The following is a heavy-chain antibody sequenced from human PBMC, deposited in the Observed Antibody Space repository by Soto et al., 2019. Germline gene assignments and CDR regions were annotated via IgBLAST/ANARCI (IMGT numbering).Heavy chain of an antibody. V-gene: IGHV1-18*04. Sequence: GASVKVSCKASGYTFTSYGISWVRQAPGQGLEWMGWISAYNGNTNYAQKLQGRVTVTTDTSTSTAYMELRSLRSDDTAVYYCARDSRFLEWDDAFDIWGQGTMVTVSS. CDR3: ARDSRFLEWDDAFDI. D-gene: IGHD3-3*01. CDR2: ISAYNGNT. CDR1: GYTFTSYG. J-gene: IGHJ3*02.